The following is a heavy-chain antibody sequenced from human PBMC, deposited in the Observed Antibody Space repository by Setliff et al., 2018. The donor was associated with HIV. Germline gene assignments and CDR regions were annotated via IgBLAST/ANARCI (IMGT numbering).Heavy chain of an antibody. CDR2: ISGSGGST. Sequence: RLSCAASGFTFSSYAMSWVRQAPGKGLEWVSAISGSGGSTYYADSVKGRFTISRDNSKNTLYLQMNSLRADDTAMYYCAKMLDIAVPQTGDRKSRIIATLDPWGQGTLVTVSS. V-gene: IGHV3-23*01. D-gene: IGHD3-10*01. J-gene: IGHJ5*02. CDR3: AKMLDIAVPQTGDRKSRIIATLDP. CDR1: GFTFSSYA.